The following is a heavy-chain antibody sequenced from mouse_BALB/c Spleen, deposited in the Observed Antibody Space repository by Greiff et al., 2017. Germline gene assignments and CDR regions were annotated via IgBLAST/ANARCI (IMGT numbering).Heavy chain of an antibody. D-gene: IGHD1-1*01. J-gene: IGHJ4*01. CDR1: GFTFSDYY. Sequence: EVKLVESGGGLVKPGGSLKLSCAASGFTFSDYYMYWVRQTPEKRLEWVATISDGGSYTYYPDSVKGRFTISRDNAKNNLYLQMSSLKSEDTAMYYCARAGGLLIGMDYWGQGTSVTVSS. V-gene: IGHV5-4*02. CDR3: ARAGGLLIGMDY. CDR2: ISDGGSYT.